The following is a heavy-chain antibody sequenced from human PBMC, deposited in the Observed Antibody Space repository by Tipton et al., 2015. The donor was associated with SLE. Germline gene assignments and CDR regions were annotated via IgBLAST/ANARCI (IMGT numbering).Heavy chain of an antibody. J-gene: IGHJ4*02. V-gene: IGHV3-11*01. Sequence: SLRLSCAASGFTFSDYYMSWIRQAPGKGLEWLSYISNGGDSIFYAASVRGRSTISRENSKKSLYLQLNSLRVEDTAGYFCVREGSPGYMLDFVFWGQGPRVAVSS. CDR1: GFTFSDYY. CDR2: ISNGGDSI. D-gene: IGHD3-3*01. CDR3: VREGSPGYMLDFVF.